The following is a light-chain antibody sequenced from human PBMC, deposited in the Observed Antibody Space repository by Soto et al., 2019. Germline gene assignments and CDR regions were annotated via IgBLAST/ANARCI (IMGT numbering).Light chain of an antibody. J-gene: IGLJ1*01. CDR1: SSDVGGYNY. CDR3: SSYSGTNYHYV. V-gene: IGLV2-8*01. Sequence: QSVLTQPPSASGSFGQSVTISCTGTSSDVGGYNYVSWYQQHPGKAPKLMIYEVSERPLGVPDRFSGSKSGNTASLTVSGLQADDDADYYCSSYSGTNYHYVFGTGTKVTVL. CDR2: EVS.